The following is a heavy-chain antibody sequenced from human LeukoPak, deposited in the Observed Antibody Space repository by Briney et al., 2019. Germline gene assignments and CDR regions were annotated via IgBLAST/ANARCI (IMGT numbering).Heavy chain of an antibody. V-gene: IGHV4-59*01. D-gene: IGHD5-18*01. CDR1: GGSISSYY. J-gene: IGHJ4*02. CDR3: AGAHTAMVPYFDY. CDR2: IYYSGST. Sequence: SETLSLTCTVSGGSISSYYWSWIRQPPGKGLEWIGYIYYSGSTNYNPSLKSRVTISVDTSKNQFSLKLSSVTAADTAVYYCAGAHTAMVPYFDYWGQGTLVTVSS.